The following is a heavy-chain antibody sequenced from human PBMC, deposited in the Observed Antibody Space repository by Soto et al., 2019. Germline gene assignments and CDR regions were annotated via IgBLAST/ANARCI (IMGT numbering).Heavy chain of an antibody. J-gene: IGHJ3*02. Sequence: GSLRLSCAASGFTFSSYWMHWVRQAPGKGLVWVSRINSDGSSTSYADSVKGRFTISRDNAKNTLYLQMNSLRAEDTAVYYCAREGSEGYYYDSSGDAFDIWGQGTMVTVSS. CDR2: INSDGSST. CDR1: GFTFSSYW. D-gene: IGHD3-22*01. CDR3: AREGSEGYYYDSSGDAFDI. V-gene: IGHV3-74*01.